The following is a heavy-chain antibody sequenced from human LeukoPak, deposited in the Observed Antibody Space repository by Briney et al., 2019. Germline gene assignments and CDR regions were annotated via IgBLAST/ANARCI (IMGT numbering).Heavy chain of an antibody. CDR2: ISSSSSYI. J-gene: IGHJ4*02. Sequence: GGSLRLSCAASGFTFSSYSMNWVRQAPGKGLEWVSSISSSSSYIYYADSVKGRFTISRDNAKNSLYLQMNSLRAEDTAVYYCAKDPASYAQWRDDYWGQGTLVTVSS. CDR1: GFTFSSYS. CDR3: AKDPASYAQWRDDY. V-gene: IGHV3-21*01. D-gene: IGHD6-19*01.